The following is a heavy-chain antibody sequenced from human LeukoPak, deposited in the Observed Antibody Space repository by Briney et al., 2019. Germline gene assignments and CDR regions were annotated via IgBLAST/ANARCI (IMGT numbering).Heavy chain of an antibody. CDR3: ARDQSRICSDGSCYSGWFDP. V-gene: IGHV3-7*05. Sequence: GGSLRLSCAASGFTFSSYWMSWVRQAPGKGLEWVANIKQDGSEKYYVDSVKGRFTISRDNAKNSLYLQMNSLRAEDTAVYYCARDQSRICSDGSCYSGWFDPWGQGTLVTVSS. D-gene: IGHD2-15*01. J-gene: IGHJ5*02. CDR2: IKQDGSEK. CDR1: GFTFSSYW.